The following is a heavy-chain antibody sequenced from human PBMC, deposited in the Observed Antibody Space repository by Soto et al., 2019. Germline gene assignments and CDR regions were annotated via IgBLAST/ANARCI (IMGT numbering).Heavy chain of an antibody. J-gene: IGHJ4*02. Sequence: SVKVSCKASGGTFSSYAISWVRQAPGQGLEWMGGIIPIFGTANYAQKFQGRVTITADESTSTAYMELSSLRSEDTAVYYCATSYSQLDPFDYWGQGTLVTVSS. D-gene: IGHD1-1*01. CDR3: ATSYSQLDPFDY. V-gene: IGHV1-69*13. CDR1: GGTFSSYA. CDR2: IIPIFGTA.